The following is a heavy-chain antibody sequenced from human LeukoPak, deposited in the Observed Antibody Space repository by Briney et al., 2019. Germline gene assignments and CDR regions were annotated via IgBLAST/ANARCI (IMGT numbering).Heavy chain of an antibody. CDR1: GFTFSSFG. Sequence: GGSLRLSCAAPGFTFSSFGMNWVRQAPGKGLEWVSYISSSSSTIYYADSVKGRFTISRDNAKNSLYLQMSGLRAEDTAVYYCARDAVTGYSSGWYKPFPFDSWGQGTLVTVSS. J-gene: IGHJ4*02. CDR2: ISSSSSTI. V-gene: IGHV3-48*01. D-gene: IGHD6-19*01. CDR3: ARDAVTGYSSGWYKPFPFDS.